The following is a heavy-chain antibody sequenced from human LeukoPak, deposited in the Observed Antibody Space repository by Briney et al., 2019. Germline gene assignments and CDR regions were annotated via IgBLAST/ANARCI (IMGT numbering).Heavy chain of an antibody. CDR2: IYYSGST. Sequence: SETLSLTCTVSGGSISSYYWSWIRQPPGKGLEWIGYIYYSGSTNYNPSLKSRVTISVDTSKNQFSLKLSSVTAADTAVYYCARGLYDYWGQGTLVTVSS. J-gene: IGHJ4*02. CDR1: GGSISSYY. CDR3: ARGLYDY. V-gene: IGHV4-59*12.